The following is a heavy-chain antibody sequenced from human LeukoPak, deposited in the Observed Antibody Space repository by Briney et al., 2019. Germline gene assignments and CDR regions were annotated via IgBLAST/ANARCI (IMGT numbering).Heavy chain of an antibody. CDR3: ARRGRGYCSGGSCYVDY. J-gene: IGHJ4*02. CDR2: IYPGDSDT. V-gene: IGHV5-51*01. Sequence: GESLKISCKGSGYSFTSYWIGWVRQMPGKGLEWMGIIYPGDSDTRYSPSFQGQVTISADESISTAYLQWSSLKASDTAMYYCARRGRGYCSGGSCYVDYWGQGTLVTVSS. D-gene: IGHD2-15*01. CDR1: GYSFTSYW.